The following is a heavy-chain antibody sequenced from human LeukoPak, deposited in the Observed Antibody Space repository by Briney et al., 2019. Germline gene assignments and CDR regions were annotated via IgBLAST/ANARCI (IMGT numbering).Heavy chain of an antibody. D-gene: IGHD4/OR15-4a*01. CDR3: GRGGESDYFDP. CDR1: ASTFTSYY. V-gene: IGHV1-46*03. J-gene: IGHJ5*02. CDR2: INPSGGST. Sequence: ASVKVSFKSSASTFTSYYIHWVRQAPGQGLEWMGIINPSGGSTTYAQKFQGRVTMTRDRSTRTVYMELSSLRSEDTAVYYCGRGGESDYFDPWGQGTLVTVSS.